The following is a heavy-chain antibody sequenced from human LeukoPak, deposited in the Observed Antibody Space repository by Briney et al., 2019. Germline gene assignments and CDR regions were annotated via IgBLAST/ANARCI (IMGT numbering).Heavy chain of an antibody. J-gene: IGHJ4*02. CDR3: ARPGYSGYAVDY. CDR1: GYSFTIYW. V-gene: IGHV5-51*01. CDR2: IYPGDSDT. Sequence: GESLQISCKGSGYSFTIYWIGWVRQMPGKGLEWMGIIYPGDSDTRYSPSFQGQVTISAGKSISTAYLQWSSRQASDTAMYYCARPGYSGYAVDYWGQGTLVTVSS. D-gene: IGHD5-12*01.